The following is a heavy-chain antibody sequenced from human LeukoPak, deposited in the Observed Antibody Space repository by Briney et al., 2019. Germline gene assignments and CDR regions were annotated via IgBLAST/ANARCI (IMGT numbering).Heavy chain of an antibody. Sequence: GGSLRLSCAASGFTFLTYAMSWVRQAPGTGLQRVSVIRDSGASTYYADSVKGRFTISRDNSKNTLYLQMNSLRAEDTAVYYCAKAGRSGWYPGWPFDIWGQGTMVTVSS. V-gene: IGHV3-23*01. D-gene: IGHD6-19*01. CDR3: AKAGRSGWYPGWPFDI. CDR2: IRDSGAST. CDR1: GFTFLTYA. J-gene: IGHJ3*02.